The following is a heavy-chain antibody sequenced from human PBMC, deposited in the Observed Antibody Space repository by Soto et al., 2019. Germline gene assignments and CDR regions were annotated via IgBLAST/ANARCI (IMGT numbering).Heavy chain of an antibody. J-gene: IGHJ5*02. CDR3: AKDPSSGWPYNWFDP. CDR2: IVASGGGT. D-gene: IGHD6-19*01. CDR1: GFTFSSYA. Sequence: GALRRSCAASGFTFSSYAMSWVRQASGKGLEWVSAIVASGGGTYYADSVRGRFTISRDNSKNTLYLQMNSLRAEDTAVYYCAKDPSSGWPYNWFDPWGQGTLVTVSS. V-gene: IGHV3-23*01.